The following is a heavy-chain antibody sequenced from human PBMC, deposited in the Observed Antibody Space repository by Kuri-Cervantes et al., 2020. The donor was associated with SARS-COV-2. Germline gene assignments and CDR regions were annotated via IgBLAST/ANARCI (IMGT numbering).Heavy chain of an antibody. J-gene: IGHJ4*02. Sequence: SETLSLTCSISGGYVNRGSYYWTWIRQAPGEGLEWIAYMYYNVKTTYNPSLKSRVTISADTSKNQFSLKLTSVTAADTAVYYCARDDFSYGSNHFDIWGQGILVTVSS. CDR1: GGYVNRGSYY. D-gene: IGHD6-13*01. CDR3: ARDDFSYGSNHFDI. CDR2: MYYNVKT. V-gene: IGHV4-61*01.